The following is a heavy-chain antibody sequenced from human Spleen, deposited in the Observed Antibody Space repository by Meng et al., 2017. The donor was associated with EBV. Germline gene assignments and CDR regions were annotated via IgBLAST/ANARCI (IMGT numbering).Heavy chain of an antibody. CDR1: GASVSTSNYY. J-gene: IGHJ4*02. V-gene: IGHV4-39*07. CDR2: IYYSGGT. D-gene: IGHD1-26*01. CDR3: ARDIGGYRRFDY. Sequence: QLQLQESGPGLMKPSETLSLTCAVSGASVSTSNYYWGWIRQSPGKGLEWIGNIYYSGGTYYNPSLKSRVTMSIDTSKNQFSLKLTSVTAADTAVYYCARDIGGYRRFDYWGQGTLVTVSS.